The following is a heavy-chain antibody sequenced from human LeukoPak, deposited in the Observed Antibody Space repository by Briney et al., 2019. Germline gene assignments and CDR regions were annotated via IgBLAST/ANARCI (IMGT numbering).Heavy chain of an antibody. CDR2: INHSGST. Sequence: SETLSPTCALYAGSFSGYCCGWISQPPGKGLEWIGEINHSGSTNYNPSLKSRVTISVDTSKNQFSLKLSSVTAADTAVYYCARVGPIAVAGGRKYNWFDPWGQGTLVTVSS. CDR1: AGSFSGYC. D-gene: IGHD6-19*01. CDR3: ARVGPIAVAGGRKYNWFDP. J-gene: IGHJ5*02. V-gene: IGHV4-34*01.